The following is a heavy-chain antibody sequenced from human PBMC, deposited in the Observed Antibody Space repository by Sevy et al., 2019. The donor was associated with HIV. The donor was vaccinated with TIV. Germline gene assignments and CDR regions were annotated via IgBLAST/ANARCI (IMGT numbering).Heavy chain of an antibody. Sequence: SLRLSCAASGFTFSSYTMHWVRQAPGKGLEWVAFISYDGSRKYYADSVKGRFTISRDNSKNTLYLQMNNLRAEDTAVFYCARDLALSGSYSWLAYWGQGTLVTVSS. CDR2: ISYDGSRK. J-gene: IGHJ4*02. V-gene: IGHV3-30*14. CDR1: GFTFSSYT. CDR3: ARDLALSGSYSWLAY. D-gene: IGHD1-26*01.